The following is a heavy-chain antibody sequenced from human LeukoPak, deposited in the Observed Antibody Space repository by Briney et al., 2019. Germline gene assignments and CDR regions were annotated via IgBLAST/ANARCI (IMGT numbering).Heavy chain of an antibody. Sequence: ASVTVSCTASGGTFSSYAISWVRQAPGQGLEWMGGIIPIFGTANYAQKFQGRVTITADESTSTAYMELSSLRSEDTAVYYCARDQGGSLDYWGQGTLVTVSS. CDR3: ARDQGGSLDY. J-gene: IGHJ4*02. CDR2: IIPIFGTA. V-gene: IGHV1-69*01. CDR1: GGTFSSYA. D-gene: IGHD1-26*01.